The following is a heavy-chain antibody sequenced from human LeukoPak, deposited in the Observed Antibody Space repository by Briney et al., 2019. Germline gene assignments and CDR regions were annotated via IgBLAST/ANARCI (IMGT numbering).Heavy chain of an antibody. D-gene: IGHD1-26*01. Sequence: SVKVSCKASGGTFSSYAISWVRQAPGQGLEWMGGIIPIFGTANYAQKFQGRVTITADESTSTAYMELSSLRSEDTAVYYCARESYQNGSEDYWGQGTLVTVSS. CDR1: GGTFSSYA. CDR3: ARESYQNGSEDY. V-gene: IGHV1-69*13. CDR2: IIPIFGTA. J-gene: IGHJ4*02.